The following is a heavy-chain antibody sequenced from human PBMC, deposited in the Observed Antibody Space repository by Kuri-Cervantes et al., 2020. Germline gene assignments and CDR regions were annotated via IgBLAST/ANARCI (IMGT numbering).Heavy chain of an antibody. V-gene: IGHV3-30*04. CDR1: GFTFSSYA. D-gene: IGHD3-22*01. CDR3: AKGNYYYDSSGYYYGWFDP. J-gene: IGHJ5*02. Sequence: LSLTCAASGFTFSSYAMHWVRQAPGKGLEWVAVISYDGSNKYYADSVKGRFTISRDNSKNTLYLQMNSLRAEDTAVYYCAKGNYYYDSSGYYYGWFDPWGQGTLVTVSS. CDR2: ISYDGSNK.